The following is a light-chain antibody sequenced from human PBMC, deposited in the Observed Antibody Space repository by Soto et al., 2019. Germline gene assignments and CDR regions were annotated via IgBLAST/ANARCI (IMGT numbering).Light chain of an antibody. J-gene: IGKJ4*01. CDR1: QSISSY. V-gene: IGKV1-39*01. CDR2: AAS. Sequence: DIQMTQSPSSLSASVGDRVTITCRASQSISSYLNWYQQKPGKAPKLLIYAASSLQSGVPSRCSGSGSGTNFTLTISSLQPEDVATYYCRQSYSTPPLTFGGGTKVEIK. CDR3: RQSYSTPPLT.